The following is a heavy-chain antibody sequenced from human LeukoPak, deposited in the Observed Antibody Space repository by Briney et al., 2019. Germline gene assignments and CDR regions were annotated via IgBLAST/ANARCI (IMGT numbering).Heavy chain of an antibody. CDR3: ARGAIAVDGTAYWGYFDY. D-gene: IGHD6-19*01. V-gene: IGHV5-51*01. CDR1: GYSFTSYW. Sequence: GESLKISCKGSGYSFTSYWIGWVRQMPGKGLEWMGIIYPGDSDTRYSPSFQGQVTISADKSISTAYLQWSSLKASDTAMYYCARGAIAVDGTAYWGYFDYRGQGTLVTVSS. CDR2: IYPGDSDT. J-gene: IGHJ4*02.